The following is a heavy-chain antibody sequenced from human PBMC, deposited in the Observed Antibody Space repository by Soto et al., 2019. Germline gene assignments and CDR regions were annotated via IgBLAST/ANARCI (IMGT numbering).Heavy chain of an antibody. CDR3: ANSFSRFLEWLDWFDP. J-gene: IGHJ5*02. Sequence: GGSLRLSCAASGFTFSSYAMSCVRQAPGKGLEWVSAISGSGGSTYYADSVKGRFTISRDNSKNTLYLQMNSLRAEDTAVYYYANSFSRFLEWLDWFDPWGQGTLVTVSS. D-gene: IGHD3-3*01. V-gene: IGHV3-23*01. CDR1: GFTFSSYA. CDR2: ISGSGGST.